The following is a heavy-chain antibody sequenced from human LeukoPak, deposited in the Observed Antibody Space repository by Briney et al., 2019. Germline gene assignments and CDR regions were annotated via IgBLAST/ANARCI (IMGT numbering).Heavy chain of an antibody. CDR1: GFTFSSYA. V-gene: IGHV3-30-3*01. J-gene: IGHJ6*02. CDR2: ISYDGSNK. CDR3: ARESGLVRGVYYYYGMDV. D-gene: IGHD3-10*01. Sequence: PGRSLRLSCAASGFTFSSYAMHWVRQAPGKGLEWVAVISYDGSNKYYADSVKGRFTISRDKSKNTLYLQMNSLRAEDTAVYYCARESGLVRGVYYYYGMDVWGQGTTVTASS.